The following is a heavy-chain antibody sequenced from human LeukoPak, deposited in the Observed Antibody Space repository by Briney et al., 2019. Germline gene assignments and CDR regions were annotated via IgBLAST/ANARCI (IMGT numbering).Heavy chain of an antibody. J-gene: IGHJ4*02. V-gene: IGHV4-61*02. D-gene: IGHD6-19*01. CDR2: IYTSGST. CDR1: GGSIRSGSYY. Sequence: SQTLSLTCTASGGSIRSGSYYWSWIRQPAGKGLEWIGRIYTSGSTNYNPSLKSRVTISVDSSKNQFPLKLSSVTAADTAVYYWARKSYSTGWWYFDYWGQGTLVTVSS. CDR3: ARKSYSTGWWYFDY.